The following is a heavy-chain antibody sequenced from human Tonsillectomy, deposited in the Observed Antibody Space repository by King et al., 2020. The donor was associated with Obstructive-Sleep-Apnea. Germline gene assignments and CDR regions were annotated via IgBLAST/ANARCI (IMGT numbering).Heavy chain of an antibody. D-gene: IGHD6-13*01. Sequence: VQLVESGGAVVRPGGSLRLSCAAFEFIFGDYNMHWVRQAPGKGLEWVSLINGDGGSTYYGDSVKGRFTISRDNSKSSLYLQMNSLSIEDTAVYYCAKPLYSSSWANPYALDVWGQGTTVIVSS. CDR2: INGDGGST. V-gene: IGHV3-43*01. CDR3: AKPLYSSSWANPYALDV. J-gene: IGHJ6*02. CDR1: EFIFGDYN.